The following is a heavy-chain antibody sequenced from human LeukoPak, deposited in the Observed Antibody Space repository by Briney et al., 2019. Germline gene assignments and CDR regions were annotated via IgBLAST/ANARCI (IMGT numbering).Heavy chain of an antibody. Sequence: GRSLRLSCAASGFTFNNYAMYWVRQAPGKGLEWVAVIWYDGSKKYYADSVKGRFTISRDDSKNTLYLQMNSLRAEDTAVYYCARVGAMLRGVIMGHFDFWGQGTLVTVSS. CDR2: IWYDGSKK. D-gene: IGHD3-10*01. V-gene: IGHV3-30*19. CDR1: GFTFNNYA. J-gene: IGHJ4*02. CDR3: ARVGAMLRGVIMGHFDF.